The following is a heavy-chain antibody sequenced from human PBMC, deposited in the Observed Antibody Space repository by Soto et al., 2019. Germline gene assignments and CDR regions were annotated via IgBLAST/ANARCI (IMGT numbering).Heavy chain of an antibody. J-gene: IGHJ5*02. CDR1: GYTFFTYD. V-gene: IGHV1-18*01. Sequence: QVHLVQSGVEVKTPGASVKVSCQASGYTFFTYDISWVRQAPGQGLEWMGWSSTYSGDTKYAQKFQGRVTMTTDTSTTTAYLDLRSLRSDDTAVYYCARHHGPTTSENWFDPWGQGTLVTVSS. D-gene: IGHD5-12*01. CDR2: SSTYSGDT. CDR3: ARHHGPTTSENWFDP.